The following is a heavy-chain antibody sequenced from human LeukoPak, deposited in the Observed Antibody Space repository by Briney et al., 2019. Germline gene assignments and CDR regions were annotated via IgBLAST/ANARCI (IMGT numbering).Heavy chain of an antibody. V-gene: IGHV3-7*01. Sequence: GGSLRLSCAASGFTFFTYCMSWVRQAPGKGLEWVANIKEDGSEKYYVDSVKGRFTISRDNSENTLYLQMNSLRNEDTAVYYCEGDDILEPHYYMDVWGKGTTVTISS. J-gene: IGHJ6*03. D-gene: IGHD3-9*01. CDR3: EGDDILEPHYYMDV. CDR2: IKEDGSEK. CDR1: GFTFFTYC.